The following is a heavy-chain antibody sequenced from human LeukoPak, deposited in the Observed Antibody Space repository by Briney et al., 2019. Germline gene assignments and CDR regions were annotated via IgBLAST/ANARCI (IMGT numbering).Heavy chain of an antibody. CDR2: INHSGST. J-gene: IGHJ3*02. V-gene: IGHV4-39*07. CDR1: GGSISSGGYY. D-gene: IGHD3-16*01. CDR3: ARASRGTPRSAGAFDI. Sequence: SETLSLTCTVSGGSISSGGYYWSWIRQHPGKGLEWIGEINHSGSTNYNPSLKSRVTISVDTSKNQFSLKLSSVTAADTAVYYCARASRGTPRSAGAFDIWGQGTMVTVSS.